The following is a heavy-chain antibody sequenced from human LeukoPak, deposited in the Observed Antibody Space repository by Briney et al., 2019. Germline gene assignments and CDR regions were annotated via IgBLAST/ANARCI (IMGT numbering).Heavy chain of an antibody. CDR1: GFTFSSYA. V-gene: IGHV3-23*01. CDR3: AKEFYGLFDP. J-gene: IGHJ5*02. CDR2: IGLGGDST. D-gene: IGHD3-16*01. Sequence: GGSLRLSCAASGFTFSSYAMSWVRQAPGKGLEWVSTIGLGGDSTFYADSVKGRLTISRDNSNNTLYLQMNSLRTVDTAVYYCAKEFYGLFDPWGQGTLVTVS.